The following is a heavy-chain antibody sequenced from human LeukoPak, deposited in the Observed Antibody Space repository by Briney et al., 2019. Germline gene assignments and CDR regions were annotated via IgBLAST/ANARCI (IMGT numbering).Heavy chain of an antibody. CDR1: RGSISSSGYY. CDR2: ISYTGTT. Sequence: SETLSLTCGVSRGSISSSGYYWAWIRQPPGTGLECIGSISYTGTTYYNPSLKSRLTISADRSKNQFSLKLTSVTAADTAVYYCARRRIVATIDYWGQGTLVTVSS. CDR3: ARRRIVATIDY. J-gene: IGHJ4*02. V-gene: IGHV4-39*01. D-gene: IGHD5-12*01.